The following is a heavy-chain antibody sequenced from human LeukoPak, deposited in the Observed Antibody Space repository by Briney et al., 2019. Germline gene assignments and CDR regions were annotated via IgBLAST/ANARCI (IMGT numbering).Heavy chain of an antibody. J-gene: IGHJ6*02. Sequence: GGSLRLSCAASGFTFDDYAMHWVRQAPGKGLEWVSGISWNSGSIGYADSVKGRFTISRDNAKNSLYLQMNSLRAEDTALYYCAKELYDFWSGYFRSSGMDVWGQGTTVTVSS. CDR3: AKELYDFWSGYFRSSGMDV. CDR2: ISWNSGSI. V-gene: IGHV3-9*01. D-gene: IGHD3-3*01. CDR1: GFTFDDYA.